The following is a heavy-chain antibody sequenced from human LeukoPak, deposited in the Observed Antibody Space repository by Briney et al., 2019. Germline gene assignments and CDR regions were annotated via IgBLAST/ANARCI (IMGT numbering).Heavy chain of an antibody. V-gene: IGHV1-69*04. CDR2: IIPILGIA. D-gene: IGHD3/OR15-3a*01. CDR3: ASDRTGTEAYYYYYGMDV. Sequence: SVKVSCKASGYTFTGYYMHWVRQAPGQGLEWMGRIIPILGIANYAQKFQGRVTITADKSTSTAYMELSSLRSEDTAVYYCASDRTGTEAYYYYYGMDVWGQGTTVTVSS. CDR1: GYTFTGYY. J-gene: IGHJ6*02.